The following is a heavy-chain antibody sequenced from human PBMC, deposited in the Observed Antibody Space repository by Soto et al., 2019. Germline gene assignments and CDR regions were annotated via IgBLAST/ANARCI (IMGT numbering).Heavy chain of an antibody. CDR3: ARDRYCSGGSCYVAYYYGMDV. CDR2: IWYDGSNK. J-gene: IGHJ6*02. Sequence: PVGSLRLSCAASGFTFSSYGMHWVRQAPGKGLEWVAVIWYDGSNKYYADSVKGRFTISRDNSKNTLYLQMNSLRAEDTAVYYCARDRYCSGGSCYVAYYYGMDVWGQGTTVTVS. D-gene: IGHD2-15*01. CDR1: GFTFSSYG. V-gene: IGHV3-33*01.